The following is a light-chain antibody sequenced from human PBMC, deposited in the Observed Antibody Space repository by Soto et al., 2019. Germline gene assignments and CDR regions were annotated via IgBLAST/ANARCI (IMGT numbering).Light chain of an antibody. CDR2: SHN. V-gene: IGLV1-44*01. J-gene: IGLJ3*02. CDR1: SSNIGSNS. CDR3: QSYDSSLSGSGV. Sequence: QSVLTQPPSASGAPGQRVTISCSGSSSNIGSNSVNWYQQLPGTAPKLLIYSHNQRPSGVPDRFSASKSGTSASLAISGLQSEDEADYYCQSYDSSLSGSGVFGGGTKLTVL.